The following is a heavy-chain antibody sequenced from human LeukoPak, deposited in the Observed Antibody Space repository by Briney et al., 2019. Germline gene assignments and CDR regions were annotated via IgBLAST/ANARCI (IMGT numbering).Heavy chain of an antibody. CDR3: ARANRYDLYFDY. CDR1: GGSISSYY. V-gene: IGHV4-59*01. CDR2: FYYSGST. Sequence: SETLSLTCTVSGGSISSYYWSWIRQPPGKGLEWIGYFYYSGSTNYNPSLKSRVTISVDTSKNQFSLKLSSVTAADTAAYYCARANRYDLYFDYWGQGTLVTVSS. D-gene: IGHD5-12*01. J-gene: IGHJ4*02.